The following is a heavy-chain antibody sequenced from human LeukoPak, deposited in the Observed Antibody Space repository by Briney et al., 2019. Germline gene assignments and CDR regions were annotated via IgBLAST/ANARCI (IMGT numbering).Heavy chain of an antibody. CDR2: ISGSGGST. CDR1: GFTFSSYA. CDR3: AKDQRYSSSWYGGDY. D-gene: IGHD6-13*01. V-gene: IGHV3-23*01. Sequence: GGSLRLSCAASGFTFSSYAMSWVRQAPGKGLEWVSAISGSGGSTYYADSVKGRFIISRDNSKNTLYLQMNSLRAEDTAVYYCAKDQRYSSSWYGGDYWGQGTLVTVSS. J-gene: IGHJ4*02.